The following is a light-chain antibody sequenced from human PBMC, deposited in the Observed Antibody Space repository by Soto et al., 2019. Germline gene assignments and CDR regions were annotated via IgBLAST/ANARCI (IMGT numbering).Light chain of an antibody. CDR1: SSNIGRNP. Sequence: QSVLTRPPSASGTPGQRVIISCSGGSSNIGRNPVNWYQKFPGTAPKLLISLNTQRPSGVPDRFSGSKSSTSASLAISGLRSEDEADYYCAAWDDNVYVFGTGTKVTVL. V-gene: IGLV1-44*01. CDR3: AAWDDNVYV. CDR2: LNT. J-gene: IGLJ1*01.